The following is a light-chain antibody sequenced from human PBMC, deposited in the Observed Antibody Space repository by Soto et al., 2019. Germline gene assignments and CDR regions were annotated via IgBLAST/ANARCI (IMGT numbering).Light chain of an antibody. CDR2: GAS. CDR1: QSVSTRY. J-gene: IGKJ2*01. CDR3: HQFGSSPPAFT. V-gene: IGKV3-20*01. Sequence: ESLLTQSPGTLSLSPGERATLSCRASQSVSTRYLAWYQQKPGQAPRLLIYGASIRAIGIPARFSGSGSGTGFTLTISRLEPEDFAVYYCHQFGSSPPAFTFGQGTKLEI.